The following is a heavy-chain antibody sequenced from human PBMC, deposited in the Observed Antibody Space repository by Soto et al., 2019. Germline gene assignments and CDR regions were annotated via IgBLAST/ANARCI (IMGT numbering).Heavy chain of an antibody. CDR3: ARKLELRGSYYYYYDMDV. J-gene: IGHJ6*02. Sequence: ASVKVSCKASGYTFTDYYMHWVRQAPGKGLEWMGWITPNSGGTNYAQKFQGRVTMTRDTSISTAYMELSGLRSDDTAVYYCARKLELRGSYYYYYDMDVWGQGTTVTVSS. D-gene: IGHD1-7*01. CDR2: ITPNSGGT. V-gene: IGHV1-2*02. CDR1: GYTFTDYY.